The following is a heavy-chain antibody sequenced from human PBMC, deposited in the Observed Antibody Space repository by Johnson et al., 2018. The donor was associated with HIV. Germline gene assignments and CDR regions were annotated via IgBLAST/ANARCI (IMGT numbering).Heavy chain of an antibody. D-gene: IGHD2-2*01. CDR3: ASGGSASWLGAFDI. J-gene: IGHJ3*02. V-gene: IGHV3-20*04. Sequence: VQLVESGGGLIQPGGSLRLSCAAHGFSVSSNFMSWVRQAPGKGLEWVSGINWNGGSTGYADSVKGRFTISRDNAKNSLYLQMNSLRAEDTALYYCASGGSASWLGAFDIWGQGTMVTVSS. CDR1: GFSVSSNF. CDR2: INWNGGST.